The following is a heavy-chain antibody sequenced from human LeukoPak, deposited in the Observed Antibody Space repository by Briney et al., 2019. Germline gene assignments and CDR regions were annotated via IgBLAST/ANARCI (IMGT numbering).Heavy chain of an antibody. Sequence: SQTLSLTCTVSGGSISSGGYYWSWIRQHPGKGLEWTGEINHSGSTNYNPSLKSRVTISVDTSKNQFSLKLSSVTAADTAVYYCARVNYDFWSGYPYWGQGTLVTVSS. CDR3: ARVNYDFWSGYPY. CDR2: INHSGST. D-gene: IGHD3-3*01. V-gene: IGHV4-31*03. CDR1: GGSISSGGYY. J-gene: IGHJ4*02.